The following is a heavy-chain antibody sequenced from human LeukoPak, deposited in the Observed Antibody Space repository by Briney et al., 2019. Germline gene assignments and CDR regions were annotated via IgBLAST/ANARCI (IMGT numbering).Heavy chain of an antibody. CDR3: ARYMSGFLGENWFDP. V-gene: IGHV3-21*01. Sequence: GGSLRLSCAASGFTFRSFSMNWVRQAPGKGLEWVAAISSTGRYMYYADSVKGRFTISRDNAESSLYLQMNSLRAEDTAVYYCARYMSGFLGENWFDPWGQGTLVTVSS. J-gene: IGHJ5*02. D-gene: IGHD3-3*01. CDR1: GFTFRSFS. CDR2: ISSTGRYM.